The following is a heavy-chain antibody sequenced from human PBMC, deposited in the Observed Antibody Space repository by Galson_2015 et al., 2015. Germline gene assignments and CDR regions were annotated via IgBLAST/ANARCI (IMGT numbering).Heavy chain of an antibody. V-gene: IGHV4-31*03. CDR2: IYYSGST. Sequence: TLSLTCTVSGGSISSGGYYWSWIRQHPGKGLEWIGYIYYSGSTYYNPSLKSRVTISVDTSKNQFSLKLSSVTAADTAVYYCARGAAVAGYFDYWGQGTLVTVSS. D-gene: IGHD6-19*01. CDR1: GGSISSGGYY. J-gene: IGHJ4*02. CDR3: ARGAAVAGYFDY.